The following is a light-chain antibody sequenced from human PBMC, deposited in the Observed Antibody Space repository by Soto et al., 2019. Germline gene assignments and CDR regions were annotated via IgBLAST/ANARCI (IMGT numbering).Light chain of an antibody. V-gene: IGLV2-14*01. Sequence: QSALTQPASVSGSPGQSITVSCTGTSSDVGAYDYVSWYQHHPGKAPKLIIYEVTNRPSGVSNRFSGSKSGNTASLTISGLQAEDEADYYCNSYAGSNNFDVFGTGTKVTVL. J-gene: IGLJ1*01. CDR2: EVT. CDR3: NSYAGSNNFDV. CDR1: SSDVGAYDY.